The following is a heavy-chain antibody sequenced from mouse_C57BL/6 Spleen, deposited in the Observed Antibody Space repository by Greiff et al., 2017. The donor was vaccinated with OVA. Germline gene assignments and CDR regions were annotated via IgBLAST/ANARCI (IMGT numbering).Heavy chain of an antibody. Sequence: QVQLQQSGAELVKPGASVKMSCKASGYTFTSYWITWVKQRPGQGLEWIGDIYPGSGSTNYNEKFKSKATLTVDTSSSTAYMQLSSLTSEDSAVYYCARGNYPYWYFDVWGTGTTVTVSS. CDR2: IYPGSGST. D-gene: IGHD2-1*01. CDR1: GYTFTSYW. V-gene: IGHV1-55*01. CDR3: ARGNYPYWYFDV. J-gene: IGHJ1*03.